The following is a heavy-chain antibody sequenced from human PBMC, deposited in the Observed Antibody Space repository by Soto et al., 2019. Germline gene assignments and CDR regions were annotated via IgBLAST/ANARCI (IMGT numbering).Heavy chain of an antibody. Sequence: GGSLRLSCAASGFTFNIYWMHWVRQAPGKGLVWVSLITGDGSRTGYADSVKGRFTISRDNAKNTLYLQINSLRAEDTAVYYCARDQGYSSGLWDQGNLVTVSA. D-gene: IGHD6-19*01. CDR2: ITGDGSRT. V-gene: IGHV3-74*01. J-gene: IGHJ4*02. CDR3: ARDQGYSSGL. CDR1: GFTFNIYW.